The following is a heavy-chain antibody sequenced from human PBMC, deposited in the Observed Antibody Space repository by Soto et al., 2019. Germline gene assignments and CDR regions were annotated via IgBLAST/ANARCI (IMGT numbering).Heavy chain of an antibody. J-gene: IGHJ5*02. V-gene: IGHV2-5*02. CDR1: GFSLSTSGVG. Sequence: ESGPTLVNPTQTLTLTCTFSGFSLSTSGVGVGWIRQPPGRALEWLALIYWDDDKRYSPSLRSRLSITKDTSKSQVVLTMTNMDPVDTATYFCAHSVIWSPFDWSLGWFDPWGQGTLVTVSS. D-gene: IGHD3-9*01. CDR3: AHSVIWSPFDWSLGWFDP. CDR2: IYWDDDK.